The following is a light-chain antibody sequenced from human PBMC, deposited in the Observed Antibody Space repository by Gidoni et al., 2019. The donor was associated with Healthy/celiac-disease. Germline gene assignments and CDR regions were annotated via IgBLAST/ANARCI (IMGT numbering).Light chain of an antibody. CDR2: YDS. V-gene: IGLV3-21*04. Sequence: SYVLTQPPPVSVAPGKTARITCGGNNSGSKSVHWYQQKPGQAPVLVIYYDSDRPSGIPERFSGSNSGNTATLTISRVEAGDEADYYCQVWDSSSDHVVFGGGTKLTGL. CDR1: NSGSKS. J-gene: IGLJ2*01. CDR3: QVWDSSSDHVV.